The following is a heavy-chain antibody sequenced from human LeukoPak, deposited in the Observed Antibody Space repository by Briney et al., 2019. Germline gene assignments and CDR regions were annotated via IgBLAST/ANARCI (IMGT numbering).Heavy chain of an antibody. CDR3: ASSSWYCSGGSCYGRYYFDY. Sequence: SEPLSLTCTVSGGSISSYYWSWLRQPPGKGLEWIGYIYYSGSTNYNPSLKSRVPISVDTSKNQFSLKLSSVTAADTAVYYCASSSWYCSGGSCYGRYYFDYWGQGTLVTVSS. V-gene: IGHV4-59*01. D-gene: IGHD2-15*01. J-gene: IGHJ4*02. CDR2: IYYSGST. CDR1: GGSISSYY.